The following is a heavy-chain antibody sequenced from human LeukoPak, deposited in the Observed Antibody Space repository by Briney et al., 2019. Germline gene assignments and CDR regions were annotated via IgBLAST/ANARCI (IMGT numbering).Heavy chain of an antibody. CDR1: GGSISSYY. J-gene: IGHJ5*02. V-gene: IGHV4-59*08. CDR2: IYYSGST. CDR3: ARSYDKTFPGWFDP. D-gene: IGHD3-22*01. Sequence: PSETLSLTCTVSGGSISSYYWSWIRQPPGKGLKWIGYIYYSGSTNYNPSLKSRVTISVDTSKNQFSLKLSSVTAADTAVYYCARSYDKTFPGWFDPWGQGTLVTVSS.